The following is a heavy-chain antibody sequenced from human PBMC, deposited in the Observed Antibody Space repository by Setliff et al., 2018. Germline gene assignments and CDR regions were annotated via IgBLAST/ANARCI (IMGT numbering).Heavy chain of an antibody. CDR3: VRDDADNYDAFDN. CDR1: GFTFSNYA. CDR2: ISGSSHII. D-gene: IGHD3-22*01. Sequence: GGSLRLSCAASGFTFSNYAMSWVRQAPGKGLEWVSYISGSSHIISYADSVKGRFTISRDNAKRSLYLQMNGLRADDTGVYYCVRDDADNYDAFDNWGQGTLVTVSS. J-gene: IGHJ3*02. V-gene: IGHV3-48*04.